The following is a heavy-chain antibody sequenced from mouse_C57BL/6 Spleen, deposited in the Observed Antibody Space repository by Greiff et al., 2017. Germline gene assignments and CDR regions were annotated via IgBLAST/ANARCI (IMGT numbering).Heavy chain of an antibody. Sequence: EVKLQESGPELVKPGDSVKISCKASGYSFTGYFMNWVMQSHGKSLEWIGRINPYNGDTFYNQKFKGKATLTVDKSSSTADMELRSLTSEGSAVYYCARAIYYYGSSGWYFDVWGTGTTVTVSS. CDR1: GYSFTGYF. D-gene: IGHD1-1*01. J-gene: IGHJ1*03. V-gene: IGHV1-20*01. CDR2: INPYNGDT. CDR3: ARAIYYYGSSGWYFDV.